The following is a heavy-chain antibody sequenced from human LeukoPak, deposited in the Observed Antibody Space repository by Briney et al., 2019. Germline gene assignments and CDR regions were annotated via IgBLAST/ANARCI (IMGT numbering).Heavy chain of an antibody. CDR2: MFDTGRT. V-gene: IGHV4-59*11. CDR1: GGSSSSHY. J-gene: IGHJ4*01. Sequence: KTSETLSLTCTVSGGSSSSHYWSWIRQPPGKGLEWIGYMFDTGRTKDNPSLKSRVTLSADTSKNQFSLRLSSVTAADTAVYYCATIKSGSIFGYFDFWGQGILVTVSS. CDR3: ATIKSGSIFGYFDF. D-gene: IGHD5-18*01.